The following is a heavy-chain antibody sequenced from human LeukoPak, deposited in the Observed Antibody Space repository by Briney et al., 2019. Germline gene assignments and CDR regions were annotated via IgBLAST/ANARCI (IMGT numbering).Heavy chain of an antibody. D-gene: IGHD6-13*01. CDR3: ARAIIAAAGDY. CDR2: IIPIFGTA. CDR1: GGTFSSNA. J-gene: IGHJ4*02. Sequence: ASVKVSCKASGGTFSSNAFSWVRQAPGQGLEWMGGIIPIFGTANYAQKFQGRVTMTRNTSISTAYMELSSLRSEDTAVYYCARAIIAAAGDYWGQGTLVTVSS. V-gene: IGHV1-69*05.